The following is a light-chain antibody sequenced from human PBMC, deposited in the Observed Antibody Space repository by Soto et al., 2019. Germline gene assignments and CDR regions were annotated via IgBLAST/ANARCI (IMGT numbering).Light chain of an antibody. V-gene: IGKV1-5*01. J-gene: IGKJ1*01. CDR1: QSISGW. CDR3: QQYNSYSLT. CDR2: DAS. Sequence: DRATVTCRASQSISGWLAWYQQKPGKTPRLLIYDASSLQSGVPSRFSGSGSATEFTLTISTLQPDDFATYYCQQYNSYSLTFGQGTKVDIK.